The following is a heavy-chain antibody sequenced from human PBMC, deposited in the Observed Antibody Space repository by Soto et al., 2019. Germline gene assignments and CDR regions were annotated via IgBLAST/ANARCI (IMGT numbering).Heavy chain of an antibody. V-gene: IGHV1-2*04. D-gene: IGHD3-10*01. J-gene: IGHJ5*02. Sequence: QVQLVQSGAEVKKPGASVKVSCKASGYTFTGYYMHWVRQAPGQGLEWMGWINTNSGGTNYAQKFQGWDTMTRNTPISTAYMELSRLRSDDTAVYYCARAPFTMVRGNINWFDPWGQGTLVTVSS. CDR3: ARAPFTMVRGNINWFDP. CDR2: INTNSGGT. CDR1: GYTFTGYY.